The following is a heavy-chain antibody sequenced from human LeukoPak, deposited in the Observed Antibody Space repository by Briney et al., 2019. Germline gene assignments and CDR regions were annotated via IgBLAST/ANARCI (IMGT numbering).Heavy chain of an antibody. CDR2: TYYRSKWVN. CDR3: ARYYYGSGSANTFDI. V-gene: IGHV6-1*01. Sequence: SQTLPLTCGISGDSVSSNSAAWNWIRQSPSRGLEWLGRTYYRSKWVNDYAASVEGRITIYPDTFKNQFSLQLDSLTPEDTAVYYCARYYYGSGSANTFDIWGQGTMVTVSS. CDR1: GDSVSSNSAA. D-gene: IGHD3-10*01. J-gene: IGHJ3*02.